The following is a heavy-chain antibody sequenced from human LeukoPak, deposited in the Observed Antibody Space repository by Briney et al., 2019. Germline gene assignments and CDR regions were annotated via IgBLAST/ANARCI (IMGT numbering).Heavy chain of an antibody. J-gene: IGHJ4*02. Sequence: GASVKVSCKVSGYTLTELSMHWVRQAPGKGLEWMGGFDPEDGETIYAQKLQGRITMTRDTSTVYMELSSLRSEDTAVYYCAREGVAGTGLDYWGQGTLVTVSS. V-gene: IGHV1-24*01. CDR1: GYTLTELS. CDR2: FDPEDGET. D-gene: IGHD6-13*01. CDR3: AREGVAGTGLDY.